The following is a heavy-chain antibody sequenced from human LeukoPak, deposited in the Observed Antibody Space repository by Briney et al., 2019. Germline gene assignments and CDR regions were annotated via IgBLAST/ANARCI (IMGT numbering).Heavy chain of an antibody. CDR3: ARAYYDFWSGYYPPYYYYMDV. CDR1: GFTFSSYE. CDR2: ISSSGRTI. D-gene: IGHD3-3*01. V-gene: IGHV3-48*03. Sequence: GGSLGLSCAASGFTFSSYEVNWVRQAPGKGLEWVSYISSSGRTIYYADSVKGRFTISRDNAKNSLYLQMNSLRAEDTAVYYCARAYYDFWSGYYPPYYYYMDVWGKGTTVTVSS. J-gene: IGHJ6*03.